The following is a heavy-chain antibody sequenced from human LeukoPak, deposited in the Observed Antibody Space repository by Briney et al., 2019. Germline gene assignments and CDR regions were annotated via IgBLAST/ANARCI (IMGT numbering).Heavy chain of an antibody. J-gene: IGHJ3*02. Sequence: GGSLRLSCAASGFNFDNFGMSWVRQAPGKGLEWVSGINWNGGSTGYADSVKGRFTISRDNAKSSLYLQMNSLSAEDTALYYCARVRVVWDLDDAFDIWGQGTMVTVSS. CDR3: ARVRVVWDLDDAFDI. V-gene: IGHV3-20*04. D-gene: IGHD1-26*01. CDR2: INWNGGST. CDR1: GFNFDNFG.